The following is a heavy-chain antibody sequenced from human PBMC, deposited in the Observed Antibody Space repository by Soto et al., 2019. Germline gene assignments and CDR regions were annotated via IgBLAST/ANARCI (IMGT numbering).Heavy chain of an antibody. CDR2: IILPFGTP. D-gene: IGHD3-22*01. CDR3: VGGPDYEGYFDY. Sequence: QVRLVQSGAEVKKTGSSVKVSCKASGTTFSNYAIGWVRQAPGQGLEWMGGIILPFGTPNYAQKFQGRVTLTADESMTTAFMELRGLRSEDTAVYFCVGGPDYEGYFDYWGQGTLVTVSS. CDR1: GTTFSNYA. J-gene: IGHJ4*02. V-gene: IGHV1-69*12.